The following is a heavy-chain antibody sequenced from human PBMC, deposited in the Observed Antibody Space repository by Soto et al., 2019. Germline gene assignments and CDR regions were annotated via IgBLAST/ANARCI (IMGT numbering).Heavy chain of an antibody. J-gene: IGHJ4*02. V-gene: IGHV1-69*13. Sequence: SVKVSCKASGGTFSSYAISWVRQAPGQGLEWMGGIIPIFGTANYAQKFQGRVTITADESTSTVYMELSSLRSEDTAVYYCARDGRSSYSSGWYYFDYWGQGTLVTVSS. CDR3: ARDGRSSYSSGWYYFDY. CDR1: GGTFSSYA. CDR2: IIPIFGTA. D-gene: IGHD6-19*01.